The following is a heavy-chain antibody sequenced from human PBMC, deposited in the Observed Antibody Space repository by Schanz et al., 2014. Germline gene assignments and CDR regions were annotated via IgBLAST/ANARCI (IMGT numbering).Heavy chain of an antibody. CDR3: ARDGYSVVVISPTESFDI. V-gene: IGHV3-33*08. Sequence: VQLLESGGGLVQPGGSLRLSCAASGFTLSSYGMHWVRQAPGKGLEWVAFINSDGTKRFYADSMKSRFTISRDNSRNTLYLQMNRLRAEDTAVYYGARDGYSVVVISPTESFDIWGQGTMVTVSP. CDR2: INSDGTKR. CDR1: GFTLSSYG. D-gene: IGHD2-21*01. J-gene: IGHJ3*02.